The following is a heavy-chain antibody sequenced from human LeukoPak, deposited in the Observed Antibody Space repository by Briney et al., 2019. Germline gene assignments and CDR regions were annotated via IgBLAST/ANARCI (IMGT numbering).Heavy chain of an antibody. V-gene: IGHV3-53*01. D-gene: IGHD4/OR15-4a*01. J-gene: IGHJ4*02. CDR1: GFTVSSNS. CDR2: IYSGTM. CDR3: ARRAGAYSHPYDY. Sequence: GGSLRLSCTVSGFTVSSNSMSWVRQAPGKGLEWVSFIYSGTMHYPDSVKGRFTISRDNSKNTLYLQMNSLRAEDTAVYYCARRAGAYSHPYDYWGQGTLVTVSS.